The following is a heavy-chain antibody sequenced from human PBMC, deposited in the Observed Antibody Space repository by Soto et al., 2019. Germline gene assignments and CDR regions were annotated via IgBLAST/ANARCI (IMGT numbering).Heavy chain of an antibody. J-gene: IGHJ4*02. V-gene: IGHV1-18*01. CDR3: ARDVLFETRSDY. Sequence: GASVKVSCKASGYTFTSYGISWVRPAPGQGLEWMGWISAYNGNTNYAQRLQGRVTMTTDTSTSTAYMELRSLRSDDTAVYYCARDVLFETRSDYWGQGTLVTVSS. CDR1: GYTFTSYG. D-gene: IGHD3-10*02. CDR2: ISAYNGNT.